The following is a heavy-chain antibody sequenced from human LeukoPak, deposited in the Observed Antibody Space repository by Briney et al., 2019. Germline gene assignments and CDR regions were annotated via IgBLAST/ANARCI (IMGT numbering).Heavy chain of an antibody. J-gene: IGHJ3*02. V-gene: IGHV5-51*01. D-gene: IGHD5-18*01. Sequence: GESLKISCKGSGYNFTNYWIAWVRQMPGKGLEWMGIIYPGDSDTRYSPSFQGQVTISADKSISTAYLQWSSLKASDTAMYYCARPGRGYSYGFDAFDIWGQGTMVTVSS. CDR2: IYPGDSDT. CDR3: ARPGRGYSYGFDAFDI. CDR1: GYNFTNYW.